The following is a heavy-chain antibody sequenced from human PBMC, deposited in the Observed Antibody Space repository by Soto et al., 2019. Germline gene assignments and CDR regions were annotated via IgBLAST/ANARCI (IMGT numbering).Heavy chain of an antibody. CDR1: GFTFSDHY. Sequence: EVQLVESGGGLVQPGGSLSLSCAASGFTFSDHYMDWVRQAPGKGLEWVGRIRSRANNYITEYAASVKGRFTFSREDSKNSLYLQMSSLNTADPAVYYCASDTSTCRVGYCYVLNWGPGTQVTVAS. V-gene: IGHV3-72*01. CDR3: ASDTSTCRVGYCYVLN. J-gene: IGHJ4*02. CDR2: IRSRANNYIT. D-gene: IGHD2-21*02.